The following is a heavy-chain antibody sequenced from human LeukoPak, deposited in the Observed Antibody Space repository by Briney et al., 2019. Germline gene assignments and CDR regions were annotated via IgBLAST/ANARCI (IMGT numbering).Heavy chain of an antibody. V-gene: IGHV4-59*01. Sequence: ASETLSLTCTVSGASISSFYWSWIRQPPGKGLEWIGYIYYSGSTNYNPSLKSRVTISVDTSKNQFSLKLSSVTAADTAVYYCGESSYSSGYYYPADYWGQGTLVTVSS. CDR1: GASISSFY. CDR2: IYYSGST. J-gene: IGHJ4*02. D-gene: IGHD3-22*01. CDR3: GESSYSSGYYYPADY.